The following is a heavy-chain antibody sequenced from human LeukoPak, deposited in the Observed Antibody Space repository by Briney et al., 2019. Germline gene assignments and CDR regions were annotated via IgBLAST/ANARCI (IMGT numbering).Heavy chain of an antibody. D-gene: IGHD3-3*02. Sequence: AGGSLRLSCAASGFTFRSYAVHWVRQAPGKGLEWVAVISSDGTNKYYADSLKGRFTISRDNSKSTLYLQMNSLRPEDTAVYYFARPLASPYLWNAFDIWGRGTLVTVSS. CDR2: ISSDGTNK. J-gene: IGHJ3*02. CDR1: GFTFRSYA. CDR3: ARPLASPYLWNAFDI. V-gene: IGHV3-30-3*01.